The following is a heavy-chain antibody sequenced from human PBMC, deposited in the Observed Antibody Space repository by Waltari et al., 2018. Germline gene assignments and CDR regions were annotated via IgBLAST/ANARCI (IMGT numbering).Heavy chain of an antibody. CDR2: IHHTGRT. CDR3: ARQKADSSGYVDY. V-gene: IGHV4-38-2*01. CDR1: GYSISSGYY. Sequence: QVQLQESGPGLVKPSETLSLTCAVSGYSISSGYYWGWIRQPPGKGLEWIGGIHHTGRTYYNRSLKSRITISVETSKNQFSLRLISVTAADTAVYYCARQKADSSGYVDYWGQGTLVTVSS. D-gene: IGHD3-22*01. J-gene: IGHJ4*02.